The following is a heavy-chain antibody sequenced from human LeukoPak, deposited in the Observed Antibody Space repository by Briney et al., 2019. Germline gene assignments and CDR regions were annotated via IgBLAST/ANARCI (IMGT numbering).Heavy chain of an antibody. CDR2: INHSGST. CDR1: GGSFSGYY. Sequence: SETLSLTCAVYGGSFSGYYWSWIRRPPGKGLEWIGEINHSGSTNYNPSLKSRVTISVDTSKNQFSLELSSVTAADTAVYYCARGGLGVVIYWGQGTLVTVSS. V-gene: IGHV4-34*01. D-gene: IGHD3-3*01. CDR3: ARGGLGVVIY. J-gene: IGHJ4*02.